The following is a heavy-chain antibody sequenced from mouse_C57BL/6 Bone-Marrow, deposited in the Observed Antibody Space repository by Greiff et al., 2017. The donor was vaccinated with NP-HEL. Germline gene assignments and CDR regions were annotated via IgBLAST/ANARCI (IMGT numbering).Heavy chain of an antibody. CDR1: GYTFTSYW. CDR2: IYPGSGST. V-gene: IGHV1-55*01. Sequence: QVQLQQPGAELVKPGASVKMSCKASGYTFTSYWITWVKQRPGQGLEWIGDIYPGSGSTNYNEKFKRKATLTVDTSSSTASMPLSSLTSEDSAVYYCASHWDRLAWFAYWGQGTLVTVSA. J-gene: IGHJ3*01. CDR3: ASHWDRLAWFAY. D-gene: IGHD4-1*01.